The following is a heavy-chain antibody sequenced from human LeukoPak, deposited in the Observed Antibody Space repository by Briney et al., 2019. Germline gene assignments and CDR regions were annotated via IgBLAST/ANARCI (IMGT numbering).Heavy chain of an antibody. Sequence: SVKVSCKASGGTFSSYAISWVRQAPGQGLEWMGGIIPIFGTANYAQKFQGRVTITADESTSTAYMELSSLRSEDTAVYYCAAMVVAGKYYLDYWGQGTLVTVSS. V-gene: IGHV1-69*13. J-gene: IGHJ4*02. CDR2: IIPIFGTA. CDR1: GGTFSSYA. D-gene: IGHD6-19*01. CDR3: AAMVVAGKYYLDY.